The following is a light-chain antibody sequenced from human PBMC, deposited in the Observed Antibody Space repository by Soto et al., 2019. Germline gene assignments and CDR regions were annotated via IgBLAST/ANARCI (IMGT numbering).Light chain of an antibody. CDR2: LNGDGSH. CDR1: SGHSNYA. V-gene: IGLV4-69*01. CDR3: QTWGTGTWV. J-gene: IGLJ3*02. Sequence: QLVLTQSPSASASLGASVKLTCFLDSGHSNYAIAWHQLQPEKGPRFLLQLNGDGSHNKGDGIPDRFSGSSSGAERYLTISSLQSDDEADYYCQTWGTGTWVFGGGTKLTVL.